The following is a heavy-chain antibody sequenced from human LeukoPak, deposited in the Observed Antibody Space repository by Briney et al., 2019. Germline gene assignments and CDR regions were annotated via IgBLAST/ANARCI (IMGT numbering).Heavy chain of an antibody. Sequence: GGSLRLSCAASGFTFRSYGMHWVRQAPGKGLEWVAFIRYDGSHKYYADSVKGRFTISRDNSKNTLYLQMNNLRAEDTAVFYCAKDFEQNRCISSWLDYWGQGTLVTVSS. J-gene: IGHJ4*02. CDR2: IRYDGSHK. CDR3: AKDFEQNRCISSWLDY. V-gene: IGHV3-30*02. CDR1: GFTFRSYG. D-gene: IGHD3-3*02.